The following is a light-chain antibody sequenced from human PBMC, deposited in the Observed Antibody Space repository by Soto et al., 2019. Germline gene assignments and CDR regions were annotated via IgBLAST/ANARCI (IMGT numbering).Light chain of an antibody. Sequence: QSALTQPRSVSGSPGQAVTISCTGTSSDVGGYNYVSWYQQHPGKAPKLMIYDVSKRPSGVPHRFSGSKSGNTASLPISGLQAEDEADYYCGSYTGSYTFVVFGGGTKLTV. CDR2: DVS. CDR3: GSYTGSYTFVV. CDR1: SSDVGGYNY. J-gene: IGLJ2*01. V-gene: IGLV2-11*01.